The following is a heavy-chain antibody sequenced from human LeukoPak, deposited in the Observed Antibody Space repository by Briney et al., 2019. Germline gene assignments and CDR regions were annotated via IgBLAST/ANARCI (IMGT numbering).Heavy chain of an antibody. V-gene: IGHV3-74*03. CDR1: GFSFSATW. CDR3: ANTGNSRGAY. Sequence: PGGSLRLSCAASGFSFSATWMHWVRQSPGKGLVWVARITSDGFSTTYAESVKGRFTISRDNAKNTLYLQMNSLRAEDTAVYYCANTGNSRGAYWGQGTLVTVSS. J-gene: IGHJ4*02. CDR2: ITSDGFST. D-gene: IGHD1/OR15-1a*01.